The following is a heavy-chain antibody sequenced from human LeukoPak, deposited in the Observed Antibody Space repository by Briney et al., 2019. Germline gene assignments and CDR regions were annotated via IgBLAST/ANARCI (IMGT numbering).Heavy chain of an antibody. Sequence: GGSLRLSCAASGFTFSSYAMSWVRQASGKGLEWVSAISGSGGSTYYADSVKGRFTISRDNSKNTLYLQMNSLRAEDTALYYCASLGGADDAFDIWGQGTMVTVSS. J-gene: IGHJ3*02. CDR3: ASLGGADDAFDI. V-gene: IGHV3-23*01. D-gene: IGHD3-16*01. CDR1: GFTFSSYA. CDR2: ISGSGGST.